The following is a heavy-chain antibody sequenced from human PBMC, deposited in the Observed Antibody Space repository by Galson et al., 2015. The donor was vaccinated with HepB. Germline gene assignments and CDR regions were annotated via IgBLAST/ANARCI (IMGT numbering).Heavy chain of an antibody. D-gene: IGHD2-15*01. Sequence: SLRLSCAASGFTFSSYSMNWVRQAPGKGLEWVSSISSSSSYIYYADSVKGRFTISRDNAKNSLYLQMNSLRAEDTAVYYCARDPRRDCSGGSCYHSFDYWGQGTLVTVSS. CDR1: GFTFSSYS. CDR2: ISSSSSYI. J-gene: IGHJ4*02. V-gene: IGHV3-21*01. CDR3: ARDPRRDCSGGSCYHSFDY.